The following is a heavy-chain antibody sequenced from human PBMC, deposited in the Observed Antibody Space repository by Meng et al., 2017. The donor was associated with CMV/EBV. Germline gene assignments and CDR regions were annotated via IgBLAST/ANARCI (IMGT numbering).Heavy chain of an antibody. D-gene: IGHD3-22*01. Sequence: LRGYAISGGRKAPGQGLEGMGGIIPIFGTANYAKKFQGRVTITADKSTSTAYMELSSLRSEDTAVYYCAREPKDYYYDSSGYSNWFDPWGQGTLVTVSS. CDR2: IIPIFGTA. CDR3: AREPKDYYYDSSGYSNWFDP. V-gene: IGHV1-69*06. CDR1: LRGYA. J-gene: IGHJ5*02.